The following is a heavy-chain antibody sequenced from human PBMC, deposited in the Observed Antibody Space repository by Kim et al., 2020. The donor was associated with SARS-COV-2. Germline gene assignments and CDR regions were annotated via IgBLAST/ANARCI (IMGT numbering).Heavy chain of an antibody. CDR2: ISYDGSNK. D-gene: IGHD6-13*01. Sequence: GGSLRLSCAASGFTFSSYGMHWVRQAPGKGLEWVAVISYDGSNKYYADSVKGRFTISRDNSKNTLYLQMNSLRAEDTAVYYCASAELIAAASFYDYWGQG. CDR3: ASAELIAAASFYDY. V-gene: IGHV3-33*05. J-gene: IGHJ4*02. CDR1: GFTFSSYG.